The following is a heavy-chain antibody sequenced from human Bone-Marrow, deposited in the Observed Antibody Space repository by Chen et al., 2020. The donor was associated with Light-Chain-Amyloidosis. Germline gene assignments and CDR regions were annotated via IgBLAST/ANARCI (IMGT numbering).Heavy chain of an antibody. Sequence: EVQLVASGGGLVQPGGCLGPSCAASGLTLGSDSMNWGRQAPGKRLEWVSYISSSSSTIYYADSVKGRFTISRDNAKNSLYLQMNSLRAEDTAVYYCAREAARRYYYYYMDVWGKGTTVTVSS. D-gene: IGHD6-6*01. J-gene: IGHJ6*03. V-gene: IGHV3-48*01. CDR1: GLTLGSDS. CDR2: ISSSSSTI. CDR3: AREAARRYYYYYMDV.